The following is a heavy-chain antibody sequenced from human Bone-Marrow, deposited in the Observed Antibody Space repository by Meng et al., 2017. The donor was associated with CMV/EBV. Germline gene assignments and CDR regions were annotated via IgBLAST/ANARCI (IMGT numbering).Heavy chain of an antibody. CDR3: ARTPAFTILVVSLYYYYGMDV. V-gene: IGHV1-8*01. D-gene: IGHD2-21*01. Sequence: ASVKVSCKASGYTFTSYDINWVRQDTGQGLEWMGWMKPNSGNTGYAQKFQGRVTMTRNTSISTAYMELSSLRSEDTAVYYCARTPAFTILVVSLYYYYGMDVWGQGTTVTVSS. CDR2: MKPNSGNT. CDR1: GYTFTSYD. J-gene: IGHJ6*02.